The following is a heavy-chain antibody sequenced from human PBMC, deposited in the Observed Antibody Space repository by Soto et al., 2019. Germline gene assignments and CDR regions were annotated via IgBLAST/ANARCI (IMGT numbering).Heavy chain of an antibody. V-gene: IGHV4-39*01. CDR2: IYYSGST. D-gene: IGHD3-10*01. Sequence: PSETLSLTCSVSGGSISNYYWGWIRQPPGKGLEWIGSIYYSGSTYYNPSLKSRVTISVDTSKNQFSLKLSSVTAADTAVYYCARHSGPRNYYYYYYGMDVWGQGTTVTVSS. CDR3: ARHSGPRNYYYYYYGMDV. CDR1: GGSISNYY. J-gene: IGHJ6*02.